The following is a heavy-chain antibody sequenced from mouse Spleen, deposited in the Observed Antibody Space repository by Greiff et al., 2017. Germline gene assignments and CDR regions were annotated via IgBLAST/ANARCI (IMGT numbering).Heavy chain of an antibody. V-gene: IGHV5-6-2*01. CDR1: GFTFSSYY. Sequence: EVMLVESGGGLVKLGGSLKLSCAASGFTFSSYYMSWVRQTPEKRLELVAAINSNGGSTYYPDTVKGRFTISRDNAKNTLYLQMSSLKSEDTALYYCARHGYDVWYFDVWGAGTTVTVSS. CDR2: INSNGGST. CDR3: ARHGYDVWYFDV. D-gene: IGHD2-2*01. J-gene: IGHJ1*01.